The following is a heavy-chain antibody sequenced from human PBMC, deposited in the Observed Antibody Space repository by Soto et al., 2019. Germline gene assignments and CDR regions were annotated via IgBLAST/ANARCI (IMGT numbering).Heavy chain of an antibody. D-gene: IGHD3-3*01. CDR1: GFTFSSYE. CDR3: ARSQPYYDFWSGYYGPHYGMDV. Sequence: QSGGSLRLSCAASGFTFSSYEMNWVRQAPGKGLEWVSYISSSGSTIYYADSVKGRFTISRDNAKNSLYLQMNSLRAEDTAVYYCARSQPYYDFWSGYYGPHYGMDVWGQGTTVTVSS. J-gene: IGHJ6*02. V-gene: IGHV3-48*03. CDR2: ISSSGSTI.